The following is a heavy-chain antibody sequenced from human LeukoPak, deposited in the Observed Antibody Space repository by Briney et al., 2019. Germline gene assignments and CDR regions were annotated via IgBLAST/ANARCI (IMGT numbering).Heavy chain of an antibody. Sequence: GRSLRLSCAASGFTFSSYGMHWVRQAPGKGLEWVAVISYDGSNKYYADSVKGRFTISRDNSKNTLHLQMNSLRAEDTAVYYCAKGDYYDSSGYYYDYWGQGTLVTVSS. CDR2: ISYDGSNK. J-gene: IGHJ4*02. D-gene: IGHD3-22*01. CDR3: AKGDYYDSSGYYYDY. CDR1: GFTFSSYG. V-gene: IGHV3-30*18.